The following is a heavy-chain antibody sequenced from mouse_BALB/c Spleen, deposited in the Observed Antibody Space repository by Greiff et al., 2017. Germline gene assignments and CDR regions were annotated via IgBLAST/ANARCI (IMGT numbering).Heavy chain of an antibody. CDR1: GFTFSSYG. Sequence: EVKLMESGGGLVQPGGSLKLSCAASGFTFSSYGMSWVRQTPDKRLELVATINSNGGSTYYPDSVKGRFTISRDNAKNTLYLQMSSLKSEDTAMYYCASQYGNLPWGQGTLVTVSA. J-gene: IGHJ3*02. D-gene: IGHD2-10*02. CDR2: INSNGGST. CDR3: ASQYGNLP. V-gene: IGHV5-6-3*01.